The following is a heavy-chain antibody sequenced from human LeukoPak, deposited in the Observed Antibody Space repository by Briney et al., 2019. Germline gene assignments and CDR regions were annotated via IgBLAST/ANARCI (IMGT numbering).Heavy chain of an antibody. J-gene: IGHJ5*02. Sequence: GGSLRLSCAISGITVSQSDMSWVRQAPGRGLEWVSLIYTDGATHYADSVKGRFTISRDTSKNTVYLEMRNLRPEDTAVYFCARDRAGSKPWVEFHPWGQGTQVTVSS. CDR2: IYTDGAT. CDR1: GITVSQSD. CDR3: ARDRAGSKPWVEFHP. V-gene: IGHV3-66*02. D-gene: IGHD3-10*01.